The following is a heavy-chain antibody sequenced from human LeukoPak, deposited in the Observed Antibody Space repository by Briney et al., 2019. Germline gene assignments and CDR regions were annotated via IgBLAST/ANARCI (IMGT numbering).Heavy chain of an antibody. V-gene: IGHV1-18*04. D-gene: IGHD3-10*01. J-gene: IGHJ6*04. Sequence: ASVKVSFKASGYTFTSYGISWVRQAPGQGLEWMGWISAYNGNTNYAQKLQGRVTMTTDTSTSTAYMELRSLRSDDTAVYYCARESGSGSYYGMDVWGKGTTVTVSS. CDR3: ARESGSGSYYGMDV. CDR2: ISAYNGNT. CDR1: GYTFTSYG.